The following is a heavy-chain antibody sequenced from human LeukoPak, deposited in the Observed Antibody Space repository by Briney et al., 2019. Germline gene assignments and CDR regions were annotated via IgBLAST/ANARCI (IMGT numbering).Heavy chain of an antibody. CDR1: GFTFSSYA. J-gene: IGHJ5*02. CDR3: ARDPGYSYGSNWFDP. D-gene: IGHD5-18*01. V-gene: IGHV3-30*01. CDR2: ISYDGSNK. Sequence: GGSLRLSCAASGFTFSSYAMHWVRQAPGKGLEWVAVISYDGSNKYYADSVKGRFTISRDNSKNTLYLQMNSLRAEDTAMYYCARDPGYSYGSNWFDPWGQGTLVTVSS.